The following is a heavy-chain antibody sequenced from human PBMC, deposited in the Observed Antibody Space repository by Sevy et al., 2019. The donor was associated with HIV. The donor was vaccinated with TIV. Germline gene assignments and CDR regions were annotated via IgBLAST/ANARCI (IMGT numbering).Heavy chain of an antibody. CDR1: GFNFSPYA. J-gene: IGHJ5*02. D-gene: IGHD3-22*01. Sequence: GESLKISCAASGFNFSPYAMHWVRQGPGKGLEWVATISSDGSTRSYVDSVKGRFSISRDNSKNTLYLQMNNLTPEDTAVFYCAKEGYYYDSRSSDWFDAWGQGTLVTVSS. CDR3: AKEGYYYDSRSSDWFDA. V-gene: IGHV3-30*18. CDR2: ISSDGSTR.